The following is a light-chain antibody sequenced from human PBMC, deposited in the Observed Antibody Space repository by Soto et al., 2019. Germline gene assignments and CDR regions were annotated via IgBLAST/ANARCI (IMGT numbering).Light chain of an antibody. J-gene: IGLJ2*01. CDR3: CSYAGSPTFVI. Sequence: QAVVTQPASVSGSPGQSITIPCTGASSDVGSYNLVSWYQQHPGKAPKLMIYEVSRRPSGISNRFSGSKSGNTASLTISGLQAEDEADYYCCSYAGSPTFVIFGGGTKVTVL. CDR2: EVS. CDR1: SSDVGSYNL. V-gene: IGLV2-23*02.